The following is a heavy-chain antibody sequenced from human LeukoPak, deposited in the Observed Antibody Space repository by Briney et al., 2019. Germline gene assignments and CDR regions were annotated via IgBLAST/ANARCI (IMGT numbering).Heavy chain of an antibody. Sequence: GASVKVSCKASGYTFTGYYMHWVRQAPGQGLEWMGWINPNSGGTNYAQKFQGRVTMTRDTSISTAYMELSRLRSDDTAVYYCARGQPWLEFYYYYGMDVWGQGTTVTVSS. CDR2: INPNSGGT. V-gene: IGHV1-2*02. D-gene: IGHD6-19*01. CDR3: ARGQPWLEFYYYYGMDV. J-gene: IGHJ6*02. CDR1: GYTFTGYY.